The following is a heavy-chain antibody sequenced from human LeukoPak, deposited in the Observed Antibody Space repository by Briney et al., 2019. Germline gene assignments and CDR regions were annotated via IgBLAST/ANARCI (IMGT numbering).Heavy chain of an antibody. CDR3: ARPAEDCGRDCHFDY. J-gene: IGHJ4*02. CDR1: GYSFTSYW. Sequence: PGESLKISCKGSGYSFTSYWIGWVRQMPGKGLEWMGIIYPGDSDTRYSPSFQGQVTVSADKSISTAYLQWSSLKASDTAMYYCARPAEDCGRDCHFDYWGQGTLVTVSS. V-gene: IGHV5-51*01. D-gene: IGHD2-21*02. CDR2: IYPGDSDT.